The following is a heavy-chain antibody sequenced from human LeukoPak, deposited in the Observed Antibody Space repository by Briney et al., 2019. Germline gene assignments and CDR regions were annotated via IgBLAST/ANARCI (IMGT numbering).Heavy chain of an antibody. CDR3: ARDRGLYYYDSSGYLSYYYGMDV. D-gene: IGHD3-22*01. CDR2: MNPNSGNT. V-gene: IGHV1-8*01. J-gene: IGHJ6*02. CDR1: GYTFTSYD. Sequence: GASVKVSCKASGYTFTSYDINWVRQATGQGLEWMGWMNPNSGNTGYAQKFQGRVTMTRNTSMSTAYMELSSLRSEDTAVYYCARDRGLYYYDSSGYLSYYYGMDVWGQGTTVTVSS.